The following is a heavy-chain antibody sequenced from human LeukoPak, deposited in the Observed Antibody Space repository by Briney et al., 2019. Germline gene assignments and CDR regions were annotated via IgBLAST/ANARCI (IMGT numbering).Heavy chain of an antibody. CDR3: ARDEIMVRGAHMDV. J-gene: IGHJ6*03. CDR1: GGTFSSYA. Sequence: SVKASCKASGGTFSSYAISWVRQAPGQGLEWMGGIIPIFGTANYAQKFQGRVTITADESTSTAYMELSSLRSEDTAVYYCARDEIMVRGAHMDVWGKGTTVTVSS. CDR2: IIPIFGTA. V-gene: IGHV1-69*13. D-gene: IGHD3-10*01.